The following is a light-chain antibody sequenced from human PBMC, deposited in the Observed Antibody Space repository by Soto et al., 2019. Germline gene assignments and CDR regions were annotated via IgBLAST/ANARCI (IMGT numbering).Light chain of an antibody. J-gene: IGKJ1*01. CDR3: QFSGT. CDR2: KAS. V-gene: IGKV1-5*03. CDR1: QSISSW. Sequence: DIQMTQSPSTLSASVKDRVTITCRASQSISSWLAWYQQKPGKAPKLLIYKASSLESGVPSRFSGSGSGTEFTLTISSLQPDDFATYYCQFSGTFGQGTKVVIK.